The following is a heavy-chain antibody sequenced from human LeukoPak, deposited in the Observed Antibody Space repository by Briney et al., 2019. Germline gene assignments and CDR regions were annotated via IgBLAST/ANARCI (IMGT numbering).Heavy chain of an antibody. J-gene: IGHJ6*03. D-gene: IGHD5-12*01. V-gene: IGHV3-21*01. CDR3: ASRRGYSGYYYYYMDV. CDR1: GFTFSSYS. CDR2: ISSSSSYI. Sequence: GGSLRLSCAASGFTFSSYSMNWVRQAPGKGLEWVSSISSSSSYIYYADSVKGRSTISRDNAKNSLYLQTNSLRAEDTAVYYCASRRGYSGYYYYYMDVWGKGTTVTVSS.